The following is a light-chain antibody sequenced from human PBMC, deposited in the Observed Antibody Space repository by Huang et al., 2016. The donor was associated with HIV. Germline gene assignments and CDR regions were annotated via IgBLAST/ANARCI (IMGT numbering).Light chain of an antibody. J-gene: IGKJ1*01. CDR3: QQTYSSPRT. Sequence: DIQMTQSPSSLSASVGDRVTITCRASQTINSYLHWYQQKPGKAPQLLIYDASNLQSGFPARCSGGGSGTDFTLTISSLQPEDFATYYCQQTYSSPRTFGQGTKVDIK. CDR1: QTINSY. CDR2: DAS. V-gene: IGKV1-39*01.